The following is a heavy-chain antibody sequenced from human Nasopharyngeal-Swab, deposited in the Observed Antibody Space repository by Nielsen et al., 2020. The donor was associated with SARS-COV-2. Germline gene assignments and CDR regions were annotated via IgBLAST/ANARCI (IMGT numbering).Heavy chain of an antibody. V-gene: IGHV3-30-3*01. CDR3: ARGGAVAAHYYYYYGMDV. D-gene: IGHD6-19*01. CDR1: GFTFSSYA. CDR2: ISYDGSNT. J-gene: IGHJ6*02. Sequence: GGPLRLSCAASGFTFSSYAMHWVRQAPGKGLEWVAVISYDGSNTYYADSVKGRFTISRDNSKNTLYLQMNSLRAEDTAVYYCARGGAVAAHYYYYYGMDVWGQGTTVTVSS.